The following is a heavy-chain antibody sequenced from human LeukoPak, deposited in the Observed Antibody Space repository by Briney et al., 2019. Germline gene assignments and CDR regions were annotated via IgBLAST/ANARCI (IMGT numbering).Heavy chain of an antibody. Sequence: SVKVSCKASGGTFSSYAISWVRQAPGQGLEWMGGIIPIFGTANYAQKFQGRVTITADESTSTAYMELSSLRSEDTAVYYCARGPYSSSWPNWFDPWGQGTLVTVSS. V-gene: IGHV1-69*13. CDR1: GGTFSSYA. CDR3: ARGPYSSSWPNWFDP. CDR2: IIPIFGTA. D-gene: IGHD6-13*01. J-gene: IGHJ5*02.